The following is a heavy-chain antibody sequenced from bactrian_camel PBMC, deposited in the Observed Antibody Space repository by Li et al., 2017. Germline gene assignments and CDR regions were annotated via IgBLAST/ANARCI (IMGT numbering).Heavy chain of an antibody. Sequence: VQLVESGGGLVQPGGSLRLSCAASGFTFSNYAMGWVRQAPGKGLEWVSSIYTGGGSTYYANSVKGRFTISQDSAKNTVNLQMNSLKPEDSAMYYCAIGRCGSWWSGSDNVWGQGTQVTVS. J-gene: IGHJ4*01. D-gene: IGHD6*01. V-gene: IGHV3S40*01. CDR2: IYTGGGST. CDR3: AIGRCGSWWSGSDNV. CDR1: GFTFSNYA.